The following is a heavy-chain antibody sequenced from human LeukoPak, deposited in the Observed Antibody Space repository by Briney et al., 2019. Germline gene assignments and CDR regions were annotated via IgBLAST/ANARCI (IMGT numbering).Heavy chain of an antibody. V-gene: IGHV3-23*01. CDR1: GFTFSNSA. CDR2: ISGGGGST. CDR3: AKARYSGYAFDAFDM. J-gene: IGHJ3*02. Sequence: GGSLRLSCAASGFTFSNSAMNWVRQAPGKGPEWVSVISGGGGSTFYADSVKGRFTISRDNSKNTLYLQMNSLRAEDTAVYYCAKARYSGYAFDAFDMWGQGTMVSVSS. D-gene: IGHD5-12*01.